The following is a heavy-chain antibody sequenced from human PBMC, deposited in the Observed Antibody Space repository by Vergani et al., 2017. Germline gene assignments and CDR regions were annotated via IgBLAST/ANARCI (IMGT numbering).Heavy chain of an antibody. J-gene: IGHJ3*01. CDR3: ARRAERWETLLRDDFDV. CDR1: GGSLSGYY. CDR2: INHSGTI. V-gene: IGHV4-34*01. D-gene: IGHD1-26*01. Sequence: QVQLQQWGPGLLKPSETLSLTCAVYGGSLSGYYWSWIRMAPGKGLEWIGEINHSGTINYNPTLKSPFNVSIDTSRDHFSLKLRSVSAADTAVYFCARRAERWETLLRDDFDVWGQGTFVTVSP.